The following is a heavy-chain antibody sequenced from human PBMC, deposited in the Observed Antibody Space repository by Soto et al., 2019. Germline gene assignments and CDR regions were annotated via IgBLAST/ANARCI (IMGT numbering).Heavy chain of an antibody. CDR1: GFAFNTYS. V-gene: IGHV3-21*02. CDR2: INEDSTYI. Sequence: EVQLVESGGGLVKPGGSLRLSCTASGFAFNTYSMNWVRQAPGKGLEWVSSINEDSTYIYYADSLRGRITISRDNAKDSLFLQMNSLRPDDTAVYYCVRDLGRYFRSGYMDLWGDGAKVNVSS. D-gene: IGHD3-9*01. J-gene: IGHJ6*03. CDR3: VRDLGRYFRSGYMDL.